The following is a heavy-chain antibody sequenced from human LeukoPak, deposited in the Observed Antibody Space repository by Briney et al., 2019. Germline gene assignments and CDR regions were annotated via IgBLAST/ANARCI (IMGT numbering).Heavy chain of an antibody. D-gene: IGHD6-19*01. J-gene: IGHJ6*02. CDR3: AREKMIAVAADYYYYGMDV. CDR1: GFTFSDYY. CDR2: ISSSGSTI. Sequence: IPGGSLRLSCAASGFTFSDYYMSWIRQAPGKGLEWVSYISSSGSTIYYADSVKGRFTISRDNAKNSLYLQMNSLRAEDTAVYYCAREKMIAVAADYYYYGMDVWGQGTTVTASS. V-gene: IGHV3-11*01.